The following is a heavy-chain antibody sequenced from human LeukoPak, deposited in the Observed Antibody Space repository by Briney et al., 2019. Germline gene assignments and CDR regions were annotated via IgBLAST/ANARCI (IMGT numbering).Heavy chain of an antibody. CDR1: GFTFRNYA. CDR3: AKTGTPWYYFDY. CDR2: ISASGAST. J-gene: IGHJ4*02. D-gene: IGHD6-13*01. V-gene: IGHV3-23*01. Sequence: GGSLRLSCAASGFTFRNYAMSWVRQAPGKGLEWVSTISASGASTGYADSVKGRFTISRDNSKNTLYLQMNSLRAEDTAVYYCAKTGTPWYYFDYWGQGTLVTVSS.